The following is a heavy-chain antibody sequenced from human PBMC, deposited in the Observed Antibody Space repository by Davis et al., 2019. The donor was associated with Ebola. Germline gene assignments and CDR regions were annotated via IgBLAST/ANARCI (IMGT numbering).Heavy chain of an antibody. CDR2: ISTYNGNT. V-gene: IGHV1-18*01. D-gene: IGHD3-10*01. CDR1: GGTFSSYG. Sequence: AASVKVSCKASGGTFSSYGISWVRQGPGQGLEWMGWISTYNGNTNYAQKFQGRVSMTTDTSTSTVYMELRSLRSSDTAVYYCARVLPPRGMDVWGQGTTVTVSS. J-gene: IGHJ6*02. CDR3: ARVLPPRGMDV.